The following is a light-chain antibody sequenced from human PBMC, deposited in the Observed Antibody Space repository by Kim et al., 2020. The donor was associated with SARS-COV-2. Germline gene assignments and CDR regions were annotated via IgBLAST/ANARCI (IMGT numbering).Light chain of an antibody. CDR2: KNG. V-gene: IGLV3-25*03. CDR1: ALPYQF. CDR3: QSTDRSGTYMI. Sequence: SYELTQPPSVSVSPGQTARITCSGDALPYQFAYWYQQKPGQAPVLVMYKNGERSSGIPERFSGSSSGTTVTLTISGVQAEDEADCYCQSTDRSGTYMIFGGGTQLTVL. J-gene: IGLJ2*01.